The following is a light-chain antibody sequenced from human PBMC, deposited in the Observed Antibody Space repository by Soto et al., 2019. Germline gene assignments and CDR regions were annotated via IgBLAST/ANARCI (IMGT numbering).Light chain of an antibody. Sequence: DIQMTQSPSTLSASVGDRVTITCRASQSISSWLAWYQQKPGNAPKLLIYDASSMDSGVPSRFSGSGSGTEFTLTISSLQPDDFATYYCQQYNSYPWTFGQGTKVEI. J-gene: IGKJ1*01. V-gene: IGKV1-5*01. CDR3: QQYNSYPWT. CDR1: QSISSW. CDR2: DAS.